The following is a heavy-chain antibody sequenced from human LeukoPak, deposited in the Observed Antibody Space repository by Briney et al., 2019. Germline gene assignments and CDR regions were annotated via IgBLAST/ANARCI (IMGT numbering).Heavy chain of an antibody. V-gene: IGHV3-23*01. CDR3: ANWIGSSSRDY. Sequence: PGGSLRLSCAASGFTFSSYDMSWVRHAPGKGLEWVSAFSGSGGRTYYADSVKGRFTISRDNSNNALYLQMDSLRAEDTAVYYCANWIGSSSRDYWGQGTLVTVSS. CDR1: GFTFSSYD. D-gene: IGHD6-6*01. CDR2: FSGSGGRT. J-gene: IGHJ4*02.